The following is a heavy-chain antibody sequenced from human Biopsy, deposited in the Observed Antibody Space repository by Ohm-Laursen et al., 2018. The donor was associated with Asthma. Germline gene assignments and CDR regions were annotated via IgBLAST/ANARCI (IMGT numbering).Heavy chain of an antibody. J-gene: IGHJ4*02. V-gene: IGHV1-69*13. Sequence: SVKVSCKSLGGTFNTYVIGWGRQAPGQGLEWMGGINSVFGTTTYPQKFQDRVTITADDSRSTVYMELSSLRSEDTAVYYCARKAGSCISRTCYSLDFWGQGTLVTVSS. D-gene: IGHD2-2*01. CDR1: GGTFNTYV. CDR2: INSVFGTT. CDR3: ARKAGSCISRTCYSLDF.